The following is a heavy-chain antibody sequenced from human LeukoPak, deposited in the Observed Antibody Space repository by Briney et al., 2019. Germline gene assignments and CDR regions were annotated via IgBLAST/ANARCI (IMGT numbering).Heavy chain of an antibody. CDR3: ARHVSAWFDP. Sequence: ASAKVSCKASGGTFSSYAISWVRQPPGQGLEWMGGIIPIFGTTNYPPKFQGRVTTTTDESTSTAYMELSSLRSEDTAVYFCARHVSAWFDPWGQGTLVTVSS. J-gene: IGHJ5*02. CDR1: GGTFSSYA. D-gene: IGHD3-3*01. CDR2: IIPIFGTT. V-gene: IGHV1-69*05.